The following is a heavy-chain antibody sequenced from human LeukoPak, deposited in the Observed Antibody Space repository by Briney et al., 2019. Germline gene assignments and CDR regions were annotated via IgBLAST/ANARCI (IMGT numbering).Heavy chain of an antibody. CDR1: GDSISSSNYY. CDR3: ARAFDTYDY. CDR2: VHYSGST. J-gene: IGHJ4*02. D-gene: IGHD2/OR15-2a*01. Sequence: SETLSLTCTVSGDSISSSNYYWGWIRQPPGKGLEWIGSVHYSGSTYYNPSLKSRLTISLDTSKNQFSLKLTSVTAADTAVYYCARAFDTYDYWGQGTLVTVSS. V-gene: IGHV4-39*07.